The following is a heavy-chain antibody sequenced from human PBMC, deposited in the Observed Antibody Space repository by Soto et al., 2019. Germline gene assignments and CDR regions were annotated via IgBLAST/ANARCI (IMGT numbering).Heavy chain of an antibody. Sequence: GSLRLSCATSGFTFSSYAMSWVRQPPGKGLEWVSVISGSGGSTYYADSVKGRFTISRDNSKNTLYLQMNSLRAEDTAVYYCAKRDWRVSSGSSDYSGHGTLLTVSS. CDR2: ISGSGGST. V-gene: IGHV3-23*01. J-gene: IGHJ4*01. CDR3: AKRDWRVSSGSSDY. CDR1: GFTFSSYA. D-gene: IGHD3-10*01.